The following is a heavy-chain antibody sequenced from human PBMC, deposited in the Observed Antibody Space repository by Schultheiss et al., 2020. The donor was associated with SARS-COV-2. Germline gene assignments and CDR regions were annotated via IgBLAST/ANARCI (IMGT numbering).Heavy chain of an antibody. Sequence: SETLSLTCTVSGGSISSGSYYWSWIRQPAGKGLEWIGRIYTSGSTNYNPSLKSRVTMSVDTSKNQFSLKLSSVTAADTAVYYCARDQNYSNYDWFDPWGQGTLVTVSS. V-gene: IGHV4-61*02. CDR3: ARDQNYSNYDWFDP. CDR2: IYTSGST. CDR1: GGSISSGSYY. D-gene: IGHD4-11*01. J-gene: IGHJ5*02.